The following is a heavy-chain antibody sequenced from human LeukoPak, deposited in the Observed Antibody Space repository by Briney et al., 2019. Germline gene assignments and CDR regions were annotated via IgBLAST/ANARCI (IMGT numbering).Heavy chain of an antibody. D-gene: IGHD2-15*01. CDR2: ISSSSSSYT. CDR3: ARDSVMVVAATYDY. CDR1: GFTFSDYY. J-gene: IGHJ4*02. Sequence: GGSLRLSCAASGFTFSDYYMSWIRQAPGEGLEWVSYISSSSSSYTNYADSVKGRFTISRDNAKNSLYLQMNSLRAEDTAVYYCARDSVMVVAATYDYWGQGTLVTVSS. V-gene: IGHV3-11*05.